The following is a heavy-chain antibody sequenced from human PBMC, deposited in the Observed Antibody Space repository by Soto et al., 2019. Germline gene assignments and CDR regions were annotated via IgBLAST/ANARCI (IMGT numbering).Heavy chain of an antibody. Sequence: ASVKVYCKASVSTFTSYGISWVRQAPGQGLEWMGLISAYNGNTNYAQKFQVRVTMTTDTSTSTAYMELRSLRSDDTAVYYCARDTPRYCSSNSCPAHHYYGMDVWGQGTTVPVSS. CDR1: VSTFTSYG. J-gene: IGHJ6*02. V-gene: IGHV1-18*04. CDR2: ISAYNGNT. CDR3: ARDTPRYCSSNSCPAHHYYGMDV. D-gene: IGHD2-2*01.